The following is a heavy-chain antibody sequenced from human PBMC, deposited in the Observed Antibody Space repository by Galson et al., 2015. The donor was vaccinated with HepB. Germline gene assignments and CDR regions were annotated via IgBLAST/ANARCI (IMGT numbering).Heavy chain of an antibody. Sequence: SVKVSCKASGYTFTSYAMHWVRQAPGQRLEWMGWINAGNGNTKYSQKFQGRVTITRDTSASTAYMELSSLRSEDTAVYNCARAFGWLQEHYWYFDLWGRGTLVTVSS. J-gene: IGHJ2*01. CDR1: GYTFTSYA. CDR3: ARAFGWLQEHYWYFDL. CDR2: INAGNGNT. V-gene: IGHV1-3*01. D-gene: IGHD5-24*01.